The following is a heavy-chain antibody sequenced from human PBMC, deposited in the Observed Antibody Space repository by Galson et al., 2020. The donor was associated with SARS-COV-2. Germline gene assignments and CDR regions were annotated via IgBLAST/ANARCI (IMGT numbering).Heavy chain of an antibody. D-gene: IGHD6-13*01. V-gene: IGHV3-33*01. Sequence: GGSLRLSCAASGFTFSNYAMHWVRQAPGKGLEWVAVIWYDGRTKYYADSVNGRFTIYRDNSKNTVYLQMNSLKVEDTAVYYCARELKEAATDYWGQGTLVTVSS. CDR2: IWYDGRTK. CDR1: GFTFSNYA. J-gene: IGHJ4*02. CDR3: ARELKEAATDY.